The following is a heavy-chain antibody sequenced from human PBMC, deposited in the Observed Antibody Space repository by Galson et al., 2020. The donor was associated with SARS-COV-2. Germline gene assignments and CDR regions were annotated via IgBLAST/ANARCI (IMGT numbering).Heavy chain of an antibody. CDR1: GYSISSGYY. V-gene: IGHV4-38-2*02. D-gene: IGHD2-15*01. CDR2: IYHSGST. CDR3: ARAGVVAAIHGVDY. Sequence: SETLSLTCTVSGYSISSGYYWGWIRQPPGKGLEWIGSIYHSGSTYYNPSLKSRVTISVDTSKNQFSLKLSSVTAADTAVYYCARAGVVAAIHGVDYWGPGTLVTVSS. J-gene: IGHJ4*02.